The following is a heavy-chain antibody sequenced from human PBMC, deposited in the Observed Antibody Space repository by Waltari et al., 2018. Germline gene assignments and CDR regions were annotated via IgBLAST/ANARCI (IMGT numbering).Heavy chain of an antibody. J-gene: IGHJ4*02. CDR3: ARGATVTDYYFDY. Sequence: QVQLVQSGAEVKKPGASVKVSCKASGYTFTSYAMHWVRQAPGQRLEWMGWINAGNGNTKYSQKFQGRVTITRDTSASTAYMELSSLRSEDTAVYYCARGATVTDYYFDYWGQGTLVTVSS. CDR1: GYTFTSYA. D-gene: IGHD4-17*01. V-gene: IGHV1-3*01. CDR2: INAGNGNT.